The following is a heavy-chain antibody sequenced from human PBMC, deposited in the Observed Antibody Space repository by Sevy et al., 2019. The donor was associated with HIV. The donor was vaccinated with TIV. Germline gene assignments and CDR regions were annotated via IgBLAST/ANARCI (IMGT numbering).Heavy chain of an antibody. Sequence: GGSLRLSCAASGFTFSSYSMNGVRQAPGKGLEWVSSISSSSSYIYYADSVKGRFTISRDNAKNSLYLQMNSLRAEDTAVYYCARDFVSSGWYWGVDYWGQGTLVTVSS. CDR3: ARDFVSSGWYWGVDY. V-gene: IGHV3-21*01. D-gene: IGHD6-19*01. CDR2: ISSSSSYI. J-gene: IGHJ4*02. CDR1: GFTFSSYS.